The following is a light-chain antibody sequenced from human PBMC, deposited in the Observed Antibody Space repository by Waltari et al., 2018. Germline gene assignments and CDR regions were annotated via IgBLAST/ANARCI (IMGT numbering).Light chain of an antibody. V-gene: IGKV6D-21*02. CDR1: QRIGNS. CDR3: HQSNNLPYT. J-gene: IGKJ2*01. Sequence: EIVLTQSPDFQSVTPKEKVTITCRANQRIGNSLHWYQQKPGQSPKLLIKDACQSISGVPSRFRGSGSGTDFTLTINSLEAEDAAAYYCHQSNNLPYTFGQGTKLEIK. CDR2: DAC.